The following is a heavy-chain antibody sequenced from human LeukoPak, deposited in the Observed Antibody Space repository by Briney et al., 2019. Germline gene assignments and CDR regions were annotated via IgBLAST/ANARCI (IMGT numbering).Heavy chain of an antibody. CDR1: GFTFRNYV. J-gene: IGHJ4*02. CDR3: AREGYYGSGSPPSLYFDY. CDR2: TSSDLNVK. Sequence: QPGGSLRLSCAASGFTFRNYVIHWVRQAPGKGLEWVAVTSSDLNVKLYADSVKGRFTISRDNSRSTLYLQMNSLRLEDTAIYYCAREGYYGSGSPPSLYFDYWGQGTLVTVSS. D-gene: IGHD3-10*01. V-gene: IGHV3-30-3*01.